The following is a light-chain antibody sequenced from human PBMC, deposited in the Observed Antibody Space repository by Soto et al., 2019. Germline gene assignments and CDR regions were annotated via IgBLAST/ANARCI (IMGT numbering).Light chain of an antibody. J-gene: IGKJ2*01. Sequence: EIVMTQSPATLSVSPGERATLSCRASQSVSSNLAWYQQKPGQAPRLLIYGASTRATGIPARFSGRGSGTEFTLTISSLQSEDFAVYYCHQYNNWPRTFGQGTKLEIK. V-gene: IGKV3-15*01. CDR3: HQYNNWPRT. CDR2: GAS. CDR1: QSVSSN.